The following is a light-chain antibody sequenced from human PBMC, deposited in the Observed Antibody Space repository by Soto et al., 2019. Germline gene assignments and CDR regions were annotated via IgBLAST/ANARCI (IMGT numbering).Light chain of an antibody. J-gene: IGKJ1*01. CDR3: RQYDSGWT. CDR2: KAS. CDR1: QSISSW. V-gene: IGKV1-5*03. Sequence: DIQMTQSPSTLSASVGARVTITCRASQSISSWLAWYQQKPGKAPKLLIYKASSAESGVPARFSGSGSGTEFTLTMSSLQPDDFAAYYCRQYDSGWTFGQGTKVEIK.